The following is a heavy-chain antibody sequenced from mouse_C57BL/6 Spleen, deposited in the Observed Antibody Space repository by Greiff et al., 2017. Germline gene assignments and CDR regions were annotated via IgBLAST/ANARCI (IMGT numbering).Heavy chain of an antibody. D-gene: IGHD1-1*01. J-gene: IGHJ4*01. CDR3: ARDYYGMGYYAMDY. CDR1: GFTFSDYG. V-gene: IGHV5-17*01. CDR2: ISSGSSTI. Sequence: EVQGVESGGGLVKPGGSLKLSCAASGFTFSDYGMHCVRQAPEKGLEWVAYISSGSSTIYYADTVKGRFTISRDNAKNTLFLQMTSLRSEDTAMYYCARDYYGMGYYAMDYWGQGTSVTVSS.